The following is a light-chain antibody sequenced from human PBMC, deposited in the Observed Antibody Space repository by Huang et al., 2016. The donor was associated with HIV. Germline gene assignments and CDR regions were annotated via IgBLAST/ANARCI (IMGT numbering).Light chain of an antibody. V-gene: IGKV3-11*01. Sequence: ETVLTQSPATLSLSPGERATLPCRASQSISSYLTWFQQKPGQAPRLLIYDAANRATGFPARFSGSGSGTDFTLTSSSLEPEDFAVYYCQQRINWPFTFGPGTKVDIK. CDR1: QSISSY. J-gene: IGKJ3*01. CDR3: QQRINWPFT. CDR2: DAA.